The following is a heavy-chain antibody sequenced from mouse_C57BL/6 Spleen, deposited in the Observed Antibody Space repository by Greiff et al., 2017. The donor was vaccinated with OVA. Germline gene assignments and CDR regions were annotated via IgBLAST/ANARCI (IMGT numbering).Heavy chain of an antibody. D-gene: IGHD2-3*01. CDR2: IYPGDGDT. J-gene: IGHJ3*01. CDR1: GYAFSSSW. V-gene: IGHV1-82*01. Sequence: VQLQQSGPELVKPGASVKISCKASGYAFSSSWMNWVKQRPGKGLEWIGRIYPGDGDTNYNGKFKGKATLTADKSSSTAYMQLSSLTSEDSAAYFCASYDGYYGFAYWGQGTLVTVSA. CDR3: ASYDGYYGFAY.